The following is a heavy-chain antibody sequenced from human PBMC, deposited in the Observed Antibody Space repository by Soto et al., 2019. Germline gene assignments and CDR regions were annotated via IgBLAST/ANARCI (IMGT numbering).Heavy chain of an antibody. V-gene: IGHV3-11*01. CDR1: GFTFSDYY. CDR3: ASTQGSYCSSTSCYVYYYYYYMDV. Sequence: PGGSLRLSCAASGFTFSDYYMSWIRQAPGKGLEWVSYISSSGSTIYYADSVKGRFTISRDNAENSLYLQMNSLRAEDTAVYYCASTQGSYCSSTSCYVYYYYYYMDVWGKGTTVTVSS. CDR2: ISSSGSTI. J-gene: IGHJ6*03. D-gene: IGHD2-2*01.